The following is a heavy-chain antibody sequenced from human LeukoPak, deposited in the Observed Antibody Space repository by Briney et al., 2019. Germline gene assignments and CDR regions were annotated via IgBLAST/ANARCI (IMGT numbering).Heavy chain of an antibody. Sequence: GGSLRLSCAASGFYFANYAMSWVRQAPGKGLEWVSATVGGGSPNTYHADSVKGRFTISRDNSKNTLFLQMNSLRAEDTAIYYCTKAPIVSCSGAFCYPLDSWGQGTLVTVSS. CDR1: GFYFANYA. V-gene: IGHV3-23*01. J-gene: IGHJ5*01. CDR3: TKAPIVSCSGAFCYPLDS. CDR2: TVGGGSPNT. D-gene: IGHD2-15*01.